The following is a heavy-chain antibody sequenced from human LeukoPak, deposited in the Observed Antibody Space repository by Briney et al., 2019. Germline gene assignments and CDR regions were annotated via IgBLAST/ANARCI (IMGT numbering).Heavy chain of an antibody. CDR1: GFTFSSYS. CDR3: VKVWSDYSNFVY. V-gene: IGHV3-48*04. J-gene: IGHJ4*02. Sequence: PGGSLRLSCAASGFTFSSYSMTWVRQAPGKGLECISYINPGGGTIHYADSVKGRFTISRDNAKNSLSLQMSSLRAEDTAVYYCVKVWSDYSNFVYWGQGTLVTVSS. CDR2: INPGGGTI. D-gene: IGHD3-3*01.